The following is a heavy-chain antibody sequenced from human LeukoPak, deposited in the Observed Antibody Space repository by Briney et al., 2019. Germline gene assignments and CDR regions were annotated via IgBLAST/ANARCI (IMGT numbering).Heavy chain of an antibody. CDR2: INHSGGT. CDR1: GGSFSGYY. CDR3: ASTRQYSSSWYYKFDP. J-gene: IGHJ5*02. D-gene: IGHD6-13*01. V-gene: IGHV4-34*01. Sequence: SETLSLTCTVYGGSFSGYYWSWIRQSPGKGLEWIAEINHSGGTNYNPSLKSRVTISVDTSKNQFSLKLTSVTAADTAVYYCASTRQYSSSWYYKFDPGAREPWSPSPQ.